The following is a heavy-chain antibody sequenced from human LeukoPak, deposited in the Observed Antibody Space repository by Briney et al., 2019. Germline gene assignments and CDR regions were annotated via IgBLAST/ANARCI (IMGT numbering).Heavy chain of an antibody. Sequence: PLASVKVSCKASGYTFTSYGISWVRQAPGQGLEWMGWISGYNGATNYEQKLQGRVTMNTDTYTSTAYMELRSLRSADAAVYYCARSWTSACDYWWQGTTVIVVS. CDR1: GYTFTSYG. D-gene: IGHD6-13*01. CDR3: ARSWTSACDY. J-gene: IGHJ4*02. V-gene: IGHV1-18*01. CDR2: ISGYNGAT.